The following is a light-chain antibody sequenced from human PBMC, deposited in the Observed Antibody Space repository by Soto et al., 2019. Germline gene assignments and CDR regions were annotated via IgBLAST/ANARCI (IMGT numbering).Light chain of an antibody. CDR3: QQYGSSPLT. Sequence: EVVLTQSPGTLSLSPGERATLSCRPSQTVANNYLAWYQHKPGQAPRLLIFGASSRATGIPDKFSGSGSGTDFTLTIGRLEPEDFAVYFCQQYGSSPLTCGGGTKVEI. CDR1: QTVANNY. CDR2: GAS. V-gene: IGKV3-20*01. J-gene: IGKJ4*01.